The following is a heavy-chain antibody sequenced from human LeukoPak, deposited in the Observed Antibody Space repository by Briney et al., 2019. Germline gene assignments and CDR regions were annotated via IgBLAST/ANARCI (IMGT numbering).Heavy chain of an antibody. Sequence: SETLSLTCTVSGGSISSHHWRWIRQPPGKGLECIGYIYYSGSNNYNPSLESRVPISVDPSKNQFSLKLSAVTAADTAVYFCARVTSGYYYFDYWGQGTLVTVSS. CDR1: GGSISSHH. CDR3: ARVTSGYYYFDY. CDR2: IYYSGSN. V-gene: IGHV4-59*11. J-gene: IGHJ4*02. D-gene: IGHD3-22*01.